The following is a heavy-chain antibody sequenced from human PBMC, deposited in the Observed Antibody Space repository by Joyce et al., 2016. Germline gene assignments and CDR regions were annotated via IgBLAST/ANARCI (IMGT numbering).Heavy chain of an antibody. CDR2: ISYYGMYK. CDR3: AKILTATYSSGWFLDY. CDR1: GLTLSNYG. Sequence: QVQLVESGGGVVQPGRSLRLSCAASGLTLSNYGVHWVRQAPGKGREGGAVISYYGMYKYYADPVKGRFTISRDNSKNTVFLEMNSLRAEDTAVYYCAKILTATYSSGWFLDYWGQGTLVTVSS. V-gene: IGHV3-30*18. D-gene: IGHD6-25*01. J-gene: IGHJ4*02.